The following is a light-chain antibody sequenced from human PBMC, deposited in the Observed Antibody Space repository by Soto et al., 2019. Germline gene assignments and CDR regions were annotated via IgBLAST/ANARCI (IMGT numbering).Light chain of an antibody. CDR2: DVS. V-gene: IGLV2-11*01. CDR3: CSYAGNSFYV. CDR1: SSDVGGYDF. Sequence: QSVLSQPRSVSGSPGQSVTISCTGTSSDVGGYDFVSWYQQRPDKAPKLMIYDVSVRPSGVPGRFSASKSGNTASLTVSGLQAEDEADYYCCSYAGNSFYVFGTGTKVTVL. J-gene: IGLJ1*01.